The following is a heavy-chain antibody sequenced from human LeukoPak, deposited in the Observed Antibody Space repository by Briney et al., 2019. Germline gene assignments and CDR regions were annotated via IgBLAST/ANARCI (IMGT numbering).Heavy chain of an antibody. CDR1: GGSISSSSYY. CDR2: IYYSGST. V-gene: IGHV4-39*07. D-gene: IGHD2-15*01. CDR3: ARDHCSGGSCYYYYGMDV. J-gene: IGHJ6*02. Sequence: PSETLSLTCTVSGGSISSSSYYWGWIRQPPGKGLEWIGSIYYSGSTYYNPSLKSRVTISVDTSKNQFSLKLSSVTAADTAVYYCARDHCSGGSCYYYYGMDVWGQGTTVTVSS.